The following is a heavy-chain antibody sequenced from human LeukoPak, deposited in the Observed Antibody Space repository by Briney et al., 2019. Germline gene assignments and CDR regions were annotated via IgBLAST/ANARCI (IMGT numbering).Heavy chain of an antibody. CDR2: INHSGST. V-gene: IGHV4-34*01. CDR1: GGSFSGYY. CDR3: ARDDPLGAFDI. D-gene: IGHD3-16*01. J-gene: IGHJ3*02. Sequence: SETLSLTCAVYGGSFSGYYWSWIRQPPGKGLEWIGEINHSGSTNYNPSLKSRVTISVDTSKNQFSLKLSSVTAADTAVYYCARDDPLGAFDIWGQGTMVTVSS.